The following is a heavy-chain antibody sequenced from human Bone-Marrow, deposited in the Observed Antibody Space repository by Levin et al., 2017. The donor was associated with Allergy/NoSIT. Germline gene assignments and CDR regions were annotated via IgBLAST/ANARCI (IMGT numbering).Heavy chain of an antibody. CDR1: GDTLSSYA. Sequence: GASVKVSCEAPGDTLSSYAINWVRQAPGQGLEWMGRIVPMVGVTNYAHRFQGRVTFSADKSSTTAYMELTSLRSEDTGVYYCVRGNDYAVGGYWGQGTLVTVSS. J-gene: IGHJ4*02. D-gene: IGHD4-17*01. CDR2: IVPMVGVT. CDR3: VRGNDYAVGGY. V-gene: IGHV1-69*10.